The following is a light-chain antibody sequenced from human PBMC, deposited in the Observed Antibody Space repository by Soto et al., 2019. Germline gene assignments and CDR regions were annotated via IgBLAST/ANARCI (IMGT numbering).Light chain of an antibody. CDR1: QSVSSN. J-gene: IGKJ1*01. CDR2: AAS. CDR3: HQYNSWPRT. V-gene: IGKV3-15*01. Sequence: IGMMHLPAALSVSPGERATLSCRASQSVSSNLAWYQQKPGQAPMLLIYAASTRATGIPARFSGSGSGTEFTLTISSLQSEDFAVYYCHQYNSWPRTFVEGTKVDIK.